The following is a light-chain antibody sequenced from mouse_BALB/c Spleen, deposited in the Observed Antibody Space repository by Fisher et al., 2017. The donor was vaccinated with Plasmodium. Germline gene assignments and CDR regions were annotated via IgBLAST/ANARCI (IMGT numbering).Light chain of an antibody. CDR1: QTLVHSYGDTY. V-gene: IGKV1-110*01. CDR3: SQSTHLPLT. Sequence: DIVMTQSTLSLPVSLGDQASISCRSSQTLVHSYGDTYLHRYLQKPGQSPKLLISKVSNRFSGVPDRFGGSESWTDFTLKISRVEAEDLGVYFCSQSTHLPLTFGAGTKLELK. J-gene: IGKJ5*01. CDR2: KVS.